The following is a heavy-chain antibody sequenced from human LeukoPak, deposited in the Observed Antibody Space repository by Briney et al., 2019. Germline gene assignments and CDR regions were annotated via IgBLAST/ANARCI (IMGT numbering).Heavy chain of an antibody. J-gene: IGHJ3*02. CDR1: GFTFSSYS. D-gene: IGHD3-22*01. V-gene: IGHV3-21*01. Sequence: GGSLRLSCAASGFTFSSYSMNWVRQAPGKGLEWVSSISSSSSYMYYADSVKGRFTISRDNAKNSLYLQMNSLRAEDTAVYYCARHVVVINAFDIWGQGTMVTVSS. CDR2: ISSSSSYM. CDR3: ARHVVVINAFDI.